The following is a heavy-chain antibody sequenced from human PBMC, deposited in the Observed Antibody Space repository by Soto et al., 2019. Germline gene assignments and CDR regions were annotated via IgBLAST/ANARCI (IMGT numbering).Heavy chain of an antibody. Sequence: QVQLQESGPGLVKPSQTLSLTCTVSGGSLSSGDYYWSWIRQPPGKGLEWIGYIYYSGSTYYNPSLKSRVTISVDTSKNQFSLKLSSVTAADTAVYYCARSDCSSTSCYGRNGYYYYGMDVWGQGTTVTVSS. J-gene: IGHJ6*02. CDR2: IYYSGST. D-gene: IGHD2-2*01. CDR1: GGSLSSGDYY. CDR3: ARSDCSSTSCYGRNGYYYYGMDV. V-gene: IGHV4-30-4*01.